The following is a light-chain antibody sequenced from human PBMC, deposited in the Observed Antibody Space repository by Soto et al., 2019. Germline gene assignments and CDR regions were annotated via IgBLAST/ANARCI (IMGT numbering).Light chain of an antibody. CDR3: QQSYRSPYT. CDR2: GAS. Sequence: IQLTQSPSSLSASVGDSVTVTCRASQSINLYLNWYQQKPGKAPTLLIYGASTLQSGVPSRFSGGGSRTDFTLTISSLQTEDFVTYYCQQSYRSPYTFGQGTRLEIK. V-gene: IGKV1-39*01. J-gene: IGKJ5*01. CDR1: QSINLY.